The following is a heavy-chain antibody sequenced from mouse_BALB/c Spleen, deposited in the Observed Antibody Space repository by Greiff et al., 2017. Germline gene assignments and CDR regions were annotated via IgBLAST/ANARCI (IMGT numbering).Heavy chain of an antibody. Sequence: DVMLVESGGGLVQPGESLKLSCESNEYEFPSHDMSWVRKTPEKRLELVAAINSDGGSTYYPDTMERRFIISRDNTKKTLYLQMSSLRSEDTALYYCARNGNYGAWFAYWGQGTLVTVSA. V-gene: IGHV5-2*01. D-gene: IGHD2-1*01. CDR2: INSDGGST. J-gene: IGHJ3*01. CDR1: EYEFPSHD. CDR3: ARNGNYGAWFAY.